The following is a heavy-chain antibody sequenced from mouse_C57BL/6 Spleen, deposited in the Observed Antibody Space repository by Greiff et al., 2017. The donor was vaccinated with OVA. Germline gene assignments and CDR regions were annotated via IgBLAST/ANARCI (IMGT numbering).Heavy chain of an antibody. CDR1: GYAFSSSW. Sequence: VKVVESGPELVKPGASVKISCKASGYAFSSSWMNWVKQRPGKGLEWIGRIYPGDGDTNYNGKFKGKATLTADKSSSTAYMQLSSLTSEDSAVYFCASPSTARAPFDYWGQGTTLTVSS. D-gene: IGHD1-2*01. V-gene: IGHV1-82*01. CDR2: IYPGDGDT. J-gene: IGHJ2*01. CDR3: ASPSTARAPFDY.